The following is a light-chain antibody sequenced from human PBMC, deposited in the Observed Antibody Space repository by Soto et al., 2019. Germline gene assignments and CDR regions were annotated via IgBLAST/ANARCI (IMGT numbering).Light chain of an antibody. J-gene: IGLJ1*01. CDR1: SSDIGGYNH. CDR2: DVN. V-gene: IGLV2-11*01. CDR3: SSYAGNSYV. Sequence: QSALTQPRSVSGSPGQSVAISCTGTSSDIGGYNHVSWYQQHPGKVPKLMIYDVNKRPSGVPDRFSGAKSGNTASLTISGLQAEDEGDYYCSSYAGNSYVFGTRTKLTVL.